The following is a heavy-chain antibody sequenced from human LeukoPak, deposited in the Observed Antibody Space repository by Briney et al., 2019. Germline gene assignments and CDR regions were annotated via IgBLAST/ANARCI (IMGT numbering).Heavy chain of an antibody. Sequence: GGSLRLSCAASGFTFSSYGMTWVRQAPRQGLEWVSTISGSRAATYSADSVKGRFTISRDNSKSTMYLQMNSLRAEDAAVYYCAKRGDHDNSGFLRYFDYWGQGTLVTVSS. D-gene: IGHD3-22*01. CDR1: GFTFSSYG. J-gene: IGHJ4*02. V-gene: IGHV3-23*01. CDR3: AKRGDHDNSGFLRYFDY. CDR2: ISGSRAAT.